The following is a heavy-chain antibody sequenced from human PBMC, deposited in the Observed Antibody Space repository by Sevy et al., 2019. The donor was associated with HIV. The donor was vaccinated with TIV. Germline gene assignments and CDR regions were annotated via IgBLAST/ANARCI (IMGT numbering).Heavy chain of an antibody. D-gene: IGHD1-26*01. CDR2: IYYSGSP. J-gene: IGHJ4*02. CDR1: GGSISSYY. Sequence: SETLSLTCTVSGGSISSYYWSWIRQPPGKGLEWIGYIYYSGSPNYNPSLKGRVTISVDTSKNQFSLKLSSVTAVDTAVYYCARGGGSYFLGYYFDYWGQGTLVTVSS. V-gene: IGHV4-59*01. CDR3: ARGGGSYFLGYYFDY.